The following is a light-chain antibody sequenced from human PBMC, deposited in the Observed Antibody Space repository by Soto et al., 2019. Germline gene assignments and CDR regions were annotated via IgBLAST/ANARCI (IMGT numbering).Light chain of an antibody. Sequence: QSVGTQPPSVSGAPGQRVTISCTGSSSNIGAGYDVHWYQQLPGTAPKLLIYGNSNRPSGVPDRFSGSKSGTSASLAITGLQAEDEADYYCQSYDSSLSGSVVFGGGTKLTVL. V-gene: IGLV1-40*01. CDR2: GNS. CDR1: SSNIGAGYD. J-gene: IGLJ2*01. CDR3: QSYDSSLSGSVV.